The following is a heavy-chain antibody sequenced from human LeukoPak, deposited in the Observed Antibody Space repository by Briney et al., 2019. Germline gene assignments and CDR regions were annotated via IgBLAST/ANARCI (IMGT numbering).Heavy chain of an antibody. CDR2: IYTSGST. CDR1: GGSISSYY. D-gene: IGHD2-2*01. J-gene: IGHJ3*02. CDR3: ARDRIQIPAATDDAFDI. V-gene: IGHV4-4*07. Sequence: SETLSLICTVSGGSISSYYWSWIRQPAGKGLEWIGRIYTSGSTNYNPSLKSRVTMSVDTSKNQFSLKLSSVTAADTAVYYCARDRIQIPAATDDAFDIWGQGTMVTVSS.